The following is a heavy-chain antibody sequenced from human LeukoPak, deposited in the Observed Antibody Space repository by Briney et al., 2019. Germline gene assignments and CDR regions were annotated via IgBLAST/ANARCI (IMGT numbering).Heavy chain of an antibody. CDR1: GFTFSSYG. J-gene: IGHJ4*02. D-gene: IGHD3-10*01. V-gene: IGHV4-39*01. CDR3: ARHHLWFGAFDY. Sequence: GSLRLSCAASGFTFSSYGMSWVRQAPGKGLEWIGSIYYSGSTYYNPSLKSRVTISVDTSKNQFSLKLSSVTAADTAVYYCARHHLWFGAFDYWGQGTLVTVSS. CDR2: IYYSGST.